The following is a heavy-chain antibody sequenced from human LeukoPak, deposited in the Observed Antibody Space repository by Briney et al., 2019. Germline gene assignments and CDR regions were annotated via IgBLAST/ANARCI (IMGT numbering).Heavy chain of an antibody. CDR2: ISSSGSTI. CDR1: GFTFTRYE. Sequence: GASLRLSCAASGFTFTRYEINWVRQAPGKGLEWVSYISSSGSTIYYADSVKGRFTISRDNAKNSLYLQMNSLRAEDTAVYYCARWGCSGGSCYSGYYGMDVWGQGTTVTVSS. D-gene: IGHD2-15*01. CDR3: ARWGCSGGSCYSGYYGMDV. V-gene: IGHV3-48*03. J-gene: IGHJ6*02.